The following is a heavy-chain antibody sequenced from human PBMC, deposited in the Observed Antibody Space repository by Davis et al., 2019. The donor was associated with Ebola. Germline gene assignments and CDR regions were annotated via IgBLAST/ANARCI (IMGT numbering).Heavy chain of an antibody. V-gene: IGHV4-61*01. CDR3: ARLPGLYCSGGSCYSVFDF. CDR2: VYYTAST. CDR1: GGSVSRETDY. Sequence: PGGSLRLSCGVSGGSVSRETDYWSWIRQPPGKGLEWIANVYYTASTNYNPSLRRRVTTSIDTSKEQFSLKLTSVTAADTAVYYCARLPGLYCSGGSCYSVFDFWGQGTLVTVSS. J-gene: IGHJ4*02. D-gene: IGHD2-15*01.